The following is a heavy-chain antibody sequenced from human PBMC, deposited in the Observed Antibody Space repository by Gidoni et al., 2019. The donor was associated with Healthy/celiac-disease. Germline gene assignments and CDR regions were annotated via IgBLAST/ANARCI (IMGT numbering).Heavy chain of an antibody. CDR1: GFPFSSYG. D-gene: IGHD3-22*01. CDR2: IWYDGSNK. V-gene: IGHV3-33*08. J-gene: IGHJ6*02. CDR3: ARGTYYYDSSGYYQLTPLYGMDV. Sequence: QVQLVESGGGVVQPGRSLRLSCDASGFPFSSYGMHWLRKAPGKGLEWVAVIWYDGSNKYYADTVKGRFTISRDNSKNTLYLQMNSLRAEDTAVYYCARGTYYYDSSGYYQLTPLYGMDVWGQGTTVTVSS.